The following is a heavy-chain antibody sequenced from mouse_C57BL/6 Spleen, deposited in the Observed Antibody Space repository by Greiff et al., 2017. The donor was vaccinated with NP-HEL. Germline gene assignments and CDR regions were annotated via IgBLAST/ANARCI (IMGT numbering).Heavy chain of an antibody. CDR3: ARKEGGYYVYAMDY. V-gene: IGHV1-81*01. CDR2: IYPRSGNT. J-gene: IGHJ4*01. Sequence: QVQLKQSGAELARPGASVKLSCKASGYTFTSYGISWVKQRTGQGLEWIGEIYPRSGNTYYNEKFKGKATLTADKSSSTAYMELRSLTSEDSAVYFCARKEGGYYVYAMDYWGQGTSVTVSS. CDR1: GYTFTSYG. D-gene: IGHD2-3*01.